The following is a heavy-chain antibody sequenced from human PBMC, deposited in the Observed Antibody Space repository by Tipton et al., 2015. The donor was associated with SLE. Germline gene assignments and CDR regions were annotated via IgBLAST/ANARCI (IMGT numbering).Heavy chain of an antibody. D-gene: IGHD2-15*01. CDR1: GGSVIGYY. V-gene: IGHV4-34*01. CDR2: INHDGST. Sequence: TLSLTCTASGGSVIGYYWSWIRQTPGKGLERLGEINHDGSTNYNPSLKSRVTISVDMSRNQVSLRLTSLTAADTALYYCARSRLYPGPDAFDVWGQGTLVTVSS. J-gene: IGHJ3*01. CDR3: ARSRLYPGPDAFDV.